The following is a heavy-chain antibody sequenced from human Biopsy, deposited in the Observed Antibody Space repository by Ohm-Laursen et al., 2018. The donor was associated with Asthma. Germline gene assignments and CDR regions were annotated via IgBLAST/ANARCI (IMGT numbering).Heavy chain of an antibody. CDR2: VHSSGST. V-gene: IGHV4-59*01. CDR3: ARATSTWSQSGPHFFDH. J-gene: IGHJ5*02. CDR1: PGSINDYY. D-gene: IGHD6-13*01. Sequence: SETLSLTYTVSPGSINDYYWNWIRQFPGKGLEWIGYVHSSGSTRFNPSPKSRVTVSVDTSVDQVSLKLSSVSAADTAIYYCARATSTWSQSGPHFFDHWGPGTLVTVSS.